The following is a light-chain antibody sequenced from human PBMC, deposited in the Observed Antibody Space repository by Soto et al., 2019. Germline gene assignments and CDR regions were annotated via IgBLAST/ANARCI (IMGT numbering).Light chain of an antibody. CDR1: QRISTF. Sequence: DIQMTQSPSSLSVSVGDTVTITCRASQRISTFLNWYQQKPGKAPNLLIYAASSLQSGVPSRFSGSGSGTDFTLTISSLQPEYVATDYCQHSYSTPPLTFGGGTKVEIK. CDR2: AAS. V-gene: IGKV1-39*01. J-gene: IGKJ4*01. CDR3: QHSYSTPPLT.